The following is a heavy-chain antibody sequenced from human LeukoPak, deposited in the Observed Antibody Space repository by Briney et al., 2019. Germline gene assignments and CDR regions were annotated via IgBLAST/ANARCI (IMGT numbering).Heavy chain of an antibody. V-gene: IGHV3-7*01. CDR3: ARNPPRGPYSSSWHIDY. D-gene: IGHD6-13*01. CDR2: IKQEGSEK. CDR1: GFTFSSYW. J-gene: IGHJ4*02. Sequence: GGSLRLSCAASGFTFSSYWMSWVRQAPGKGLEWVANIKQEGSEKYYVDSVKGRFTISRDNAKNSLYLQMNSLRAEDTAVYYCARNPPRGPYSSSWHIDYWGQGTLVTVSS.